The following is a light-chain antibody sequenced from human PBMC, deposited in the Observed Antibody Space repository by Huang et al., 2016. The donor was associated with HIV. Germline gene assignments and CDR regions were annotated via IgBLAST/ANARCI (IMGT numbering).Light chain of an antibody. CDR2: DAS. CDR3: QQYDGPPYT. Sequence: DIQMTQSPSSLSTFIGDKVTITCQASQDIGNYLNWYQQRPGKAPKLLIYDASNLETGVTSRFSGGVSGTTFTFTITKLRPEDVATYYCQQYDGPPYTFGQGTLIEI. J-gene: IGKJ2*01. V-gene: IGKV1-33*01. CDR1: QDIGNY.